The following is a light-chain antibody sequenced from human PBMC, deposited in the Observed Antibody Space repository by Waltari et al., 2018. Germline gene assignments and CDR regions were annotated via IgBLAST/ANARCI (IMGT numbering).Light chain of an antibody. CDR1: RSVGSY. CDR2: EVS. Sequence: EVVLTQSPVTLSLSPGERATLSCRASRSVGSYLAWYQQKPGQAPRLLIYEVSKRATGIPARFSGSGSGTDFTLTISSLEPEDFAFYYCQQRSNWPPALTFGGGTRVEIK. J-gene: IGKJ4*01. V-gene: IGKV3-11*01. CDR3: QQRSNWPPALT.